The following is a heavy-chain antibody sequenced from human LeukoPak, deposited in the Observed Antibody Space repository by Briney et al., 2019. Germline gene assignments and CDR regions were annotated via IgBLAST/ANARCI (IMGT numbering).Heavy chain of an antibody. J-gene: IGHJ4*02. CDR2: IYTSGST. D-gene: IGHD3-22*01. CDR1: GGSISSSNYY. V-gene: IGHV4-61*02. Sequence: SETLSLTCTVSGGSISSSNYYWSWVRQPAGKGLEWIGRIYTSGSTNYNPSLKSRVTISVDTSKNQFSLKLSSVTAADTAVYYCARLRRNYYDSSGYSYYFDYWGQGTLVTVSS. CDR3: ARLRRNYYDSSGYSYYFDY.